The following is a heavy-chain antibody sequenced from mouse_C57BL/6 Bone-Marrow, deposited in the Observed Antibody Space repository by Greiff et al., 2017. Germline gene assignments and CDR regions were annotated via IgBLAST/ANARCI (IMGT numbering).Heavy chain of an antibody. CDR1: GYTFTSYG. CDR3: AREAGWLLPFDY. CDR2: IYPRSGNT. V-gene: IGHV1-81*01. J-gene: IGHJ2*01. D-gene: IGHD2-3*01. Sequence: QVQLQQSGAELARPGASVKLSCKASGYTFTSYGISWVKQRTGPGLEWIGEIYPRSGNTYYNAKFKGKATLTADKSSSTAYMELRSLTSEDSAVYFCAREAGWLLPFDYWGQGTTLTVSS.